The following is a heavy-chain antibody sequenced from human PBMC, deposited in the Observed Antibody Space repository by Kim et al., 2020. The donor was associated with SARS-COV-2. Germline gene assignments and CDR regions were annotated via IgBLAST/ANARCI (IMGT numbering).Heavy chain of an antibody. CDR3: AKETGLWVMKGNLDY. V-gene: IGHV3-30*18. CDR2: ISYDGSNK. CDR1: GFMLSTFA. D-gene: IGHD2-21*01. Sequence: GGSLRLSCEASGFMLSTFAMHWVRQAPGKGLEWVAVISYDGSNKYYADSVRGRFTLSRDNSQNTLFLHMNSLRPEDTAVYYCAKETGLWVMKGNLDYWG. J-gene: IGHJ4*01.